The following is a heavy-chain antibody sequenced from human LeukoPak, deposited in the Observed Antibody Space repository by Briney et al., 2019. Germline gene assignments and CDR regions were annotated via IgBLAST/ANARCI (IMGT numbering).Heavy chain of an antibody. CDR2: ISSSGSTI. D-gene: IGHD6-13*01. J-gene: IGHJ6*02. V-gene: IGHV3-11*01. CDR3: ARDSSSWYRYYYYGMDV. Sequence: GGSLRLSCAASGFTFSDYYMSWIRQAPGKGLEWVSYISSSGSTIYYADSVKGRFTISRDNAKNSLYLQMNSLRAEDTAVYYCARDSSSWYRYYYYGMDVWGQGTTVTVS. CDR1: GFTFSDYY.